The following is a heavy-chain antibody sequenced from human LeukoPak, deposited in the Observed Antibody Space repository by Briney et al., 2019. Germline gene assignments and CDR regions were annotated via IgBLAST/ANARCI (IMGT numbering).Heavy chain of an antibody. J-gene: IGHJ6*03. CDR1: GFTFSSYW. CDR2: IKEDGSEK. V-gene: IGHV3-7*01. D-gene: IGHD3-9*01. Sequence: QPGASLRLSCVASGFTFSSYWMSWVRQAPGKGLEWGANIKEDGSEKYYVDSVRGRFTLSRDNAENSLYLQINSVRAEDTAVYYCARDHHDVLTGYYSNYYNYYYMDVWGKGTTVTVSS. CDR3: ARDHHDVLTGYYSNYYNYYYMDV.